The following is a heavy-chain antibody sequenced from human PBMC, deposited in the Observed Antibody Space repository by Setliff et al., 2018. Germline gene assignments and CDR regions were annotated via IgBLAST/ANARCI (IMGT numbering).Heavy chain of an antibody. CDR1: GGSISSTSYY. Sequence: KPSETLSLTCTVSGGSISSTSYYWAWIRQPPGKGLEWTGSIYYRGSTFIYPSLGSRVTISADTSKNQFSLKLTSVTAADTAMYYCARGRMRGSCSGPSCTYDPFDIWGQGTPVTVS. CDR3: ARGRMRGSCSGPSCTYDPFDI. J-gene: IGHJ3*02. V-gene: IGHV4-39*07. D-gene: IGHD2-2*01. CDR2: IYYRGST.